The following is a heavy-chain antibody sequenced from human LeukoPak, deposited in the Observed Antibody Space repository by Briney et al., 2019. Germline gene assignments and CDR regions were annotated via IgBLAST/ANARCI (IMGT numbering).Heavy chain of an antibody. CDR2: INHSGST. D-gene: IGHD3-9*01. V-gene: IGHV4-34*01. CDR1: GGSFSGYY. Sequence: SETLSLTCAVYGGSFSGYYWSWIRQPPGKGLEWNGEINHSGSTNYNPSLKSRVTISVDTSKNQFSLKLSSVTAADTAVYYCARGQPGDILTGYSLRFDYWGQGTLVTVSS. CDR3: ARGQPGDILTGYSLRFDY. J-gene: IGHJ4*02.